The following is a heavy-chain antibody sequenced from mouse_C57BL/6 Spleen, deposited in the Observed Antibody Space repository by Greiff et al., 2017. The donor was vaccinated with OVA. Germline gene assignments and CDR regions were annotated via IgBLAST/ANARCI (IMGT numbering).Heavy chain of an antibody. CDR2: IHPNSGST. Sequence: QVQLQQPGAELVKPGASVKLSCKASGYTFTSYWMHWVKQRPGQGLEWIGMIHPNSGSTNYNEKFKSKATLTVDKSSSTAYMQLSSLTSEDSAVYYCARSPYYSNPWYFDVWGTGTTVTVSS. D-gene: IGHD2-5*01. CDR1: GYTFTSYW. CDR3: ARSPYYSNPWYFDV. J-gene: IGHJ1*03. V-gene: IGHV1-64*01.